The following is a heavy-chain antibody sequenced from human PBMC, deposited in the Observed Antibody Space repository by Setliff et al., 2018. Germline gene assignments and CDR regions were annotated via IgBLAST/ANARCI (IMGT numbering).Heavy chain of an antibody. CDR3: ARHVGIRGRGYNYYYYYMDV. D-gene: IGHD3-10*01. V-gene: IGHV4-39*01. CDR2: IYSSGDT. Sequence: PSETLSLTCSVSGASITSGGFYWSWIRQPPGKGLEWIGYIYSSGDTYYNPSLKSRVTISVDTSRNQFSLKLSSVTATDTAIYYCARHVGIRGRGYNYYYYYMDVWGKGTTVTVSS. J-gene: IGHJ6*03. CDR1: GASITSGGFY.